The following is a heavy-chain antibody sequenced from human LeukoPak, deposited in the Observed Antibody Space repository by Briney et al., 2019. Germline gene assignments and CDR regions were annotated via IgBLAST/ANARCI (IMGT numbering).Heavy chain of an antibody. V-gene: IGHV3-30-3*01. D-gene: IGHD3-9*01. CDR2: ISYDGSNK. CDR1: GFTFSSYA. Sequence: PGGSLRLSCAASGFTFSSYAMHWVRQAPGKGLEGVAVISYDGSNKYYADSVKGRFTISRDNSKNTLYLQMNSLRAEDTAVYYCARGSDILTGYPPDYWGQGTLVTVSS. J-gene: IGHJ4*02. CDR3: ARGSDILTGYPPDY.